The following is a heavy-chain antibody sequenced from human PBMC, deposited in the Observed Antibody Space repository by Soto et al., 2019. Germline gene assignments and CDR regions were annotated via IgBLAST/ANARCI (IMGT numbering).Heavy chain of an antibody. D-gene: IGHD6-13*01. CDR3: ARDLGYSSPGGNYGMDV. J-gene: IGHJ6*02. CDR2: INPNSGGT. Sequence: ASVKVSCKASGYTFTGYYMHWVRQAPGQGLEWVGWINPNSGGTNYAQKFQGWVTMTRDTSISTAYMELSRLRSDDTAVYYCARDLGYSSPGGNYGMDVWGQGTTVTVSS. CDR1: GYTFTGYY. V-gene: IGHV1-2*04.